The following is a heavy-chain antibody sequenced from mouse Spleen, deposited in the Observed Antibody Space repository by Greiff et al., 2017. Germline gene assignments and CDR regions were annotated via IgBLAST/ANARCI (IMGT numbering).Heavy chain of an antibody. CDR3: ARLDYGSSHYLDY. CDR1: GYTFTSYW. Sequence: QVQLQQPGAELVMPGASVKLSCKASGYTFTSYWMHWVKQRPGQGLEWIGEIDPSDSYTNYNQKFKGKATLTVDKSSSTAYMQLSSLTSEDSAVYYCARLDYGSSHYLDYWGQGTTLTVSS. CDR2: IDPSDSYT. J-gene: IGHJ2*01. D-gene: IGHD1-1*01. V-gene: IGHV1-69*01.